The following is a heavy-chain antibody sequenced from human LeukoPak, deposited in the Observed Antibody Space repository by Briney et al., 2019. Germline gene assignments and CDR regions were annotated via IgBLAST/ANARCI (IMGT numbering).Heavy chain of an antibody. CDR3: AKDLGYSSSYNITLLDY. J-gene: IGHJ4*02. V-gene: IGHV3-30*02. D-gene: IGHD6-6*01. CDR1: GFTFSSYG. Sequence: GGSLRLSRAASGFTFSSYGMHWVRQAPGKGLEWVAFIRYDGSNKYYADSVKGRFTISRDNSKNTLYLQMNSLRAEDTAVYYCAKDLGYSSSYNITLLDYWGQGTLVTVSS. CDR2: IRYDGSNK.